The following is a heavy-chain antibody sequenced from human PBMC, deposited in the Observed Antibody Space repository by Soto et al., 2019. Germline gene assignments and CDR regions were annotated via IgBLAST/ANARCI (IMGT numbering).Heavy chain of an antibody. Sequence: SETLSLTCTVSGGSISSGGYYWSWIRQHPGKGLEWIGYIYYIGSTYYNPSLKSRVTISVDTSKNQFSLKLSSVTAADTAVYYCAREEQLVRYYGMDVWGQGTTVTVSS. CDR2: IYYIGST. CDR1: GGSISSGGYY. CDR3: AREEQLVRYYGMDV. D-gene: IGHD6-6*01. J-gene: IGHJ6*02. V-gene: IGHV4-31*03.